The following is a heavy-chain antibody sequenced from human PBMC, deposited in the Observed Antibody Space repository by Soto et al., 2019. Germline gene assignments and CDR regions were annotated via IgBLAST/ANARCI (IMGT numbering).Heavy chain of an antibody. CDR3: ARSGLQLWLPWFDP. CDR1: GYTFTSYA. Sequence: QVQLVQSGAEVKKPGASVKVSCKASGYTFTSYAMHWVRQAPGQRLEWMGWINAGNGNTKYSQKFQGRVTITRDTAASTAYMELSSLRSEGTAVYYCARSGLQLWLPWFDPWGQGTLVTVSS. V-gene: IGHV1-3*01. J-gene: IGHJ5*02. CDR2: INAGNGNT. D-gene: IGHD5-18*01.